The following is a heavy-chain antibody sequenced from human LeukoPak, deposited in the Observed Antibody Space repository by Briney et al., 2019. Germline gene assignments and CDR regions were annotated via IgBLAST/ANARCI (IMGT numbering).Heavy chain of an antibody. V-gene: IGHV3-23*01. D-gene: IGHD1-1*01. CDR1: GFTFSSYA. Sequence: GGSLRLSCAASGFTFSSYAMSWVRQAPEKGLXXXXXXXGNGDITYYADTVKGRFSGSRDNSKNTLYLQLNSLRAEDTAVYYCAKDLRGTLSSRGPFEYWGQGTLVTVSS. CDR2: XXGNGDIT. J-gene: IGHJ4*02. CDR3: AKDLRGTLSSRGPFEY.